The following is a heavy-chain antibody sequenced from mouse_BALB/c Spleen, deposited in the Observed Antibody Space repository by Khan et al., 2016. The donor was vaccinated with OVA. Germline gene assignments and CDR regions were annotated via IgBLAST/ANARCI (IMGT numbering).Heavy chain of an antibody. CDR1: GFTFTDYY. J-gene: IGHJ1*01. CDR3: ARDKGGLLQDV. CDR2: IRNKPNGYTT. Sequence: EVELVESGGGLVQPGGSLRLSCATSGFTFTDYYMSWVRQPPGKALEWLGFIRNKPNGYTTEYSASVKGRFTISRDNSQSILYLQMNTLRAEDSATYYCARDKGGLLQDVWGAGTTVTVSS. D-gene: IGHD2-3*01. V-gene: IGHV7-3*02.